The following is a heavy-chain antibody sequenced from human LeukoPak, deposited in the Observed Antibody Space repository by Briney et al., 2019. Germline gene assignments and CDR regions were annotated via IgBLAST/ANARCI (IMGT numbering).Heavy chain of an antibody. J-gene: IGHJ4*02. CDR2: IGTSAGST. Sequence: PGGSLRLSCATSGFTFSSYTMTWVRQAPGKGLEYVSGIGTSAGSTIYADSVKGRFTISRDNSKNTVYLQMDSLRVEDTAVYYCAKGRYGDYAAVDYWGQGTLVTVSS. V-gene: IGHV3-23*01. CDR1: GFTFSSYT. D-gene: IGHD4-17*01. CDR3: AKGRYGDYAAVDY.